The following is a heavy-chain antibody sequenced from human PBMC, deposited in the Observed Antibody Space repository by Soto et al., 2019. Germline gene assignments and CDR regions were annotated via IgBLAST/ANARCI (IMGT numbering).Heavy chain of an antibody. CDR2: MSSDGSNN. CDR1: GFTFSNYA. J-gene: IGHJ6*01. V-gene: IGHV3-30-3*01. Sequence: QVQLVESGGGVVQPGRSLRLSCAASGFTFSNYALYWVRQAPGKGLEWVAVMSSDGSNNYYADSVKGRFTISRDNSRTTLYLQMNSLRAEDTAVYYCAREYCSGGSCRYYYGMDVWGQGTTVTVSS. CDR3: AREYCSGGSCRYYYGMDV. D-gene: IGHD2-15*01.